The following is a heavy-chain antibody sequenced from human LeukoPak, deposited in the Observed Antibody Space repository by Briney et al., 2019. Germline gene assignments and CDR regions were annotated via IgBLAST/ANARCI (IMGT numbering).Heavy chain of an antibody. J-gene: IGHJ4*02. Sequence: GGSLRLACAASGFTFSHAWMYWVRQAPGKGLEWVGRIKSKTDGGTTEYAAPVKGRFSISRDDSKNTLFLQMNSLKSEDTGVYYCPTGQGRVVAPPPPDHWGQGALVTASS. CDR2: IKSKTDGGTT. V-gene: IGHV3-15*01. D-gene: IGHD2-15*01. CDR1: GFTFSHAW. CDR3: PTGQGRVVAPPPPDH.